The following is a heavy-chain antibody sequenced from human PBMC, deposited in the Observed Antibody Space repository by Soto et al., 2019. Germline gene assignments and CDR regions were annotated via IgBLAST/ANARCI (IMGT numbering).Heavy chain of an antibody. CDR3: ARVGGYGMDV. Sequence: SETLSPTXAVSGYSISSGYYWGWIRQPPGKGLEWIGSIYHSGSTYNNPSLKSRVTISVDTSKNQFSLKLSSVTAADTAVYYCARVGGYGMDVWGQGTTVTVSS. CDR2: IYHSGST. J-gene: IGHJ6*02. CDR1: GYSISSGYY. V-gene: IGHV4-38-2*01. D-gene: IGHD3-10*01.